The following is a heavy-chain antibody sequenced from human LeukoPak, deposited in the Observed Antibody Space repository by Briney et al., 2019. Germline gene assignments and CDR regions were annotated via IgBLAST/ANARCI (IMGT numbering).Heavy chain of an antibody. CDR3: ERAYYGSGSYYSGYNWFDP. D-gene: IGHD3-10*01. Sequence: ASVKVSCEASGYTFTGYYMHWVRQAPGQGLEWMGWINPNSGGTNYAQKFQGRVTMTRDTSISTAYMELSRLRSDDTAVYYGERAYYGSGSYYSGYNWFDPWGQGTLVTVSS. J-gene: IGHJ5*02. CDR2: INPNSGGT. CDR1: GYTFTGYY. V-gene: IGHV1-2*02.